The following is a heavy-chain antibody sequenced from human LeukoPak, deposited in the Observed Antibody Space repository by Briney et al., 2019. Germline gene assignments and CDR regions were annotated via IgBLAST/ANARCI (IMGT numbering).Heavy chain of an antibody. CDR3: ARAEYSGYMDV. D-gene: IGHD6-6*01. CDR1: GYSFSSYN. J-gene: IGHJ6*03. Sequence: GASVKVSSKASGYSFSSYNMHWVRQAPGQGLEWMGIINPSGGSTNYAQRFRGRVTVTRDMSTSTLYLELSSLRSEDTAVYYCARAEYSGYMDVWGKGTTVSVSS. V-gene: IGHV1-46*01. CDR2: INPSGGST.